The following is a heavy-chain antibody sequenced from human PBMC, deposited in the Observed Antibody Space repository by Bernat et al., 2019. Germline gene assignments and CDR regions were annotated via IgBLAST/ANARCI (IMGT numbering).Heavy chain of an antibody. V-gene: IGHV1-2*02. CDR3: AMTRGWVNGPDY. Sequence: QVQLVQSGAEVREPGASVKVSCKASGYTFTGYYIHWVRQAPGQGLESMGWINPNSGGTNFAQKFTRRVTMTRDKSISTAYMKLSRLRSDDTAVYYCAMTRGWVNGPDYWGQGTLVTVSS. CDR2: INPNSGGT. CDR1: GYTFTGYY. J-gene: IGHJ4*02. D-gene: IGHD4-11*01.